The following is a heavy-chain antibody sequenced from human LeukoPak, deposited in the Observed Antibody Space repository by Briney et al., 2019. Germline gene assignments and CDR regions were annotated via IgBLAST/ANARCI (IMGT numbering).Heavy chain of an antibody. CDR1: GGTFSSYA. CDR2: IIPILGTA. CDR3: ARVNDCSGGSCYPDFDY. Sequence: SVKVSCKASGGTFSSYAISWVRQAPRQGLERMGGIIPILGTANYAQKFKGRVTITADESTSTAYMELSRLRSEDTAVYYCARVNDCSGGSCYPDFDYWGQGTLVTVSS. J-gene: IGHJ4*02. V-gene: IGHV1-69*01. D-gene: IGHD2-15*01.